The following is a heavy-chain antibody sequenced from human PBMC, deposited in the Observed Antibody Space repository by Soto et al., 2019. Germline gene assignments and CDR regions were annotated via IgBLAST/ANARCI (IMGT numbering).Heavy chain of an antibody. CDR3: ALAVADDYDYYGMDV. CDR1: GYSFTSYW. CDR2: IDPRDSYT. Sequence: PGESLKISCKGSGYSFTSYWISWVRQMPGKGLEWMGRIDPRDSYTNYSPSFQGHVTISADKSISTAYLQWSSLKASDTAMYYFALAVADDYDYYGMDVWGQWTTVTVSS. D-gene: IGHD6-19*01. V-gene: IGHV5-10-1*01. J-gene: IGHJ6*02.